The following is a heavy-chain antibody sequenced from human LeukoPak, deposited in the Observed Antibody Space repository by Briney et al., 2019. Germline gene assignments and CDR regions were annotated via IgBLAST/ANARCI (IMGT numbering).Heavy chain of an antibody. CDR1: GASISSSSHY. V-gene: IGHV4-39*01. D-gene: IGHD1-1*01. J-gene: IGHJ4*02. CDR3: ASSRIDDFHFDY. CDR2: IYYSGST. Sequence: KPSETLSLTCTVSGASISSSSHYWGWIRQPPGKGLEWIRSIYYSGSTYYDPSLKSRVTISVDTSKNQFSLKLSSVTAADTAVYYCASSRIDDFHFDYWGQGTLVTVSS.